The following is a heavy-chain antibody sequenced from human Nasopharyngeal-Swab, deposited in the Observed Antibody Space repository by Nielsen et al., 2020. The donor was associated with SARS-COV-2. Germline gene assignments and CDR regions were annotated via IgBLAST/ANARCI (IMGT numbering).Heavy chain of an antibody. J-gene: IGHJ4*02. Sequence: GESLKISCAASGFTFSSYAMSWVRQAPGKGLEWVANIKQDGSEKYYVDSVKGRFTISRDNAKNSLYLQMNSLRAEDTAVYYCARDRNTVKGDYWGQGTLVTVSS. CDR1: GFTFSSYA. CDR3: ARDRNTVKGDY. CDR2: IKQDGSEK. V-gene: IGHV3-7*05. D-gene: IGHD4-17*01.